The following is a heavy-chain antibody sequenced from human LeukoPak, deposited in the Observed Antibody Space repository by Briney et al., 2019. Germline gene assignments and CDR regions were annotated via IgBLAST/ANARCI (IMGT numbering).Heavy chain of an antibody. CDR1: GFTFSSYA. Sequence: GGSLRLSCAASGFTFSSYAMHWVRQAPGKGLEWVAVISYDGSNKYYADSVKGRFTISRDNSKNTLYLQMNSLRAEDTAVYYCAQGHSGGWYGSWFDPWGQGTLVTVSS. CDR3: AQGHSGGWYGSWFDP. V-gene: IGHV3-30-3*01. CDR2: ISYDGSNK. J-gene: IGHJ5*02. D-gene: IGHD6-19*01.